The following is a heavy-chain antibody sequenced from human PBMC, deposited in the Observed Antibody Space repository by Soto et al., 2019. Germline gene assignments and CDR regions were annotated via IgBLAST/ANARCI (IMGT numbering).Heavy chain of an antibody. CDR1: GYTFTSYA. V-gene: IGHV1-8*01. J-gene: IGHJ5*02. D-gene: IGHD6-6*01. Sequence: ASVKVSCKASGYTFTSYAINWVRQATGQGLEWMGGMNPNSGNANYAQKFQGRVTITTNESTSTAYMELSSLRSEDTAVYYCARDHFIAARLNWFDPWGQGTLVTVSS. CDR3: ARDHFIAARLNWFDP. CDR2: MNPNSGNA.